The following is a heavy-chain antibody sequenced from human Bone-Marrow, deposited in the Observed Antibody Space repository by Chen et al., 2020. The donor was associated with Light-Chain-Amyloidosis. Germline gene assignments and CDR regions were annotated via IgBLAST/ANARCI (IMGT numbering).Heavy chain of an antibody. V-gene: IGHV3-23*04. CDR3: AKDRCTSISCSDFDY. D-gene: IGHD2-2*01. Sequence: VPLVESGGGLVQPGGSLRISCVGSGFPFRNYAMTWVRQAPGKGLEWVSVARGGDGPTYYADSVRGRFTIYRDNSKNTLYLQMNSLRAEDTAVYYCAKDRCTSISCSDFDYWGQGTLVTVSS. J-gene: IGHJ4*02. CDR2: ARGGDGPT. CDR1: GFPFRNYA.